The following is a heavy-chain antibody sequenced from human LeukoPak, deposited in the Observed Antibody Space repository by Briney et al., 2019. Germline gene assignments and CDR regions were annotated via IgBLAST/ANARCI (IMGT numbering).Heavy chain of an antibody. V-gene: IGHV4-59*01. CDR1: GGSISSCY. J-gene: IGHJ2*01. CDR2: IYYSGST. CDR3: ARSYCSGGSCYPTPAYFDL. D-gene: IGHD2-15*01. Sequence: PSETLSLTCTVSGGSISSCYWSWIRQPPGKGLEWIGYIYYSGSTNYNPSLKSRVTISVDTSKNQFSLKLSSVTAADTAVYYCARSYCSGGSCYPTPAYFDLWGRGTLVTVSS.